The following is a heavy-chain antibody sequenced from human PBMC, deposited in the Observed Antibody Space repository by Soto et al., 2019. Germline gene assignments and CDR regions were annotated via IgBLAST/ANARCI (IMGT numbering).Heavy chain of an antibody. CDR1: GYTFTSYD. D-gene: IGHD3-9*01. CDR3: ARTYYDILTGYYNLDY. CDR2: MNPNSGNT. V-gene: IGHV1-8*01. J-gene: IGHJ4*02. Sequence: QVQLVQSGAEVKKPGASVKVSCKASGYTFTSYDINWVRQATGQGLEWMGWMNPNSGNTGYAQKFQGRVTMTRTTSISTAYMELSSLRSEDTAVYYCARTYYDILTGYYNLDYWGQGTLVTVSS.